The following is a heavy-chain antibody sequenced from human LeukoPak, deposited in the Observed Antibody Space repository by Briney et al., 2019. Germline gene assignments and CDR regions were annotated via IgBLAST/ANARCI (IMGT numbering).Heavy chain of an antibody. D-gene: IGHD2-15*01. CDR1: GGSISSGDYY. Sequence: SETLSLTCTVSGGSISSGDYYWSWIRQPPGKGLEWIGYIYYSGSTYYNPSLKSRVTISVDTSKIQFSLKLSSVTAADTAVYYCARVDVVGEYYFDYWGQGPLVTVSS. CDR2: IYYSGST. J-gene: IGHJ4*02. V-gene: IGHV4-30-4*01. CDR3: ARVDVVGEYYFDY.